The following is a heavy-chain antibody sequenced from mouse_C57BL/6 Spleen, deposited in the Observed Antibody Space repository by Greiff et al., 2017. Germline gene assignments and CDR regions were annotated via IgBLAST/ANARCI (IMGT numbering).Heavy chain of an antibody. CDR1: GYTFTSYW. V-gene: IGHV1-69*01. CDR3: ARWIRRGGARDH. D-gene: IGHD2-2*01. Sequence: QVQLQQPGAELVMPGASVKLSCKASGYTFTSYWMHWVKQRPGQGLEWIGEIDPSDSYTNYNQKFKGKSTLTVDKSSSTAYMQLSSLTSEDSAVYYCARWIRRGGARDHWGQGTSVTVSS. J-gene: IGHJ4*01. CDR2: IDPSDSYT.